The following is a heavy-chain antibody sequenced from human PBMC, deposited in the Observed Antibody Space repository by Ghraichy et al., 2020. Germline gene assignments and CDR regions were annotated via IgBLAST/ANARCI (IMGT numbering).Heavy chain of an antibody. J-gene: IGHJ3*01. CDR2: INRSGDLV. Sequence: GGSLRLSCATSGFVFSRYKMNWVRQAPGKGPEWVSYINRSGDLVAYADSVKGRFTISRDNARNSLYLQMNSLRDEDTAVYYCARDLMVPDFGLVSYAFDVWGLGTMVTVSS. V-gene: IGHV3-48*02. CDR3: ARDLMVPDFGLVSYAFDV. CDR1: GFVFSRYK. D-gene: IGHD3-3*01.